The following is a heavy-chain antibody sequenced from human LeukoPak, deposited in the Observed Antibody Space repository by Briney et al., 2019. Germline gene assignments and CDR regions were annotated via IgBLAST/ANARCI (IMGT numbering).Heavy chain of an antibody. CDR3: AKDRGYCSSASCYKPADY. CDR2: ILYDGTNK. CDR1: GFTFNNYG. V-gene: IGHV3-30*18. D-gene: IGHD2-2*02. Sequence: GGSLRLSCVASGFTFNNYGMHWVRQAPAKGLEWVAVILYDGTNKNYADSVKGRFTISRDNSKNTLYLQMNSLRAEDTAVYYCAKDRGYCSSASCYKPADYWGQGTLLTVSS. J-gene: IGHJ4*02.